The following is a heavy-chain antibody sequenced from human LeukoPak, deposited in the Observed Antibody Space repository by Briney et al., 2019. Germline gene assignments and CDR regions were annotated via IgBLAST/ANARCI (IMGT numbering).Heavy chain of an antibody. CDR3: ATEGAYTTSSPPAY. V-gene: IGHV3-7*01. Sequence: GGSLRLSCDASGFTFSSNWMSSVRQAPGKGLEWVSKINEDGSEKYYVDSVKGRFTIPRDNAKNSLYLKMNSLRAEDTAVYYCATEGAYTTSSPPAYWGQGTRVTVSS. CDR1: GFTFSSNW. J-gene: IGHJ4*02. D-gene: IGHD3-16*01. CDR2: INEDGSEK.